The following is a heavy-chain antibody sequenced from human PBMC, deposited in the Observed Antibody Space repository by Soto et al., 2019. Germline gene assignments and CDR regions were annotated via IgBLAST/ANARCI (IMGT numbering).Heavy chain of an antibody. CDR2: ISSSSSHI. CDR1: GFTLTTYS. J-gene: IGHJ6*02. CDR3: VRERGLSSYYGMDV. D-gene: IGHD3-10*01. Sequence: PRVSLRLSCAASGFTLTTYSMNWVRQASGKGLEWVASISSSSSHIYYADSVKGRFTISRDNARNSLYLQMNSLRAEDTAVYYCVRERGLSSYYGMDVWVQGTTVTVSS. V-gene: IGHV3-21*01.